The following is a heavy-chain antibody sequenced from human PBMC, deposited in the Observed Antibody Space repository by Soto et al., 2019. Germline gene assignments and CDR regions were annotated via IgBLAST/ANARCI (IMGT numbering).Heavy chain of an antibody. Sequence: SETLSLTCTVSGGSINNCDYYWNWIRQHPEKGLEWMGYINYRGTTFYSPSLKSRIIISVDTSKNQFSLKLSSVTAADTAVYYCARDAPGAAPXWGQGTLVTVSS. V-gene: IGHV4-31*03. J-gene: IGHJ4*02. CDR2: INYRGTT. CDR3: ARDAPGAAPX. D-gene: IGHD6-13*01. CDR1: GGSINNCDYY.